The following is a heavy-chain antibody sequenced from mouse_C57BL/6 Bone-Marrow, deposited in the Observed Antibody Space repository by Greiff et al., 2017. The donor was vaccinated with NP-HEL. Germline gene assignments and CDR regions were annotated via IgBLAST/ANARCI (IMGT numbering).Heavy chain of an antibody. V-gene: IGHV1-69*01. CDR3: AVDYYFDY. CDR1: GYTFTSYW. Sequence: QVQLQQPGAELVMPGASVKLSCKASGYTFTSYWMHWVKQRPGQGLEWIGEIDPSDSYTNYNQKFKGKSPLTVDKSSSTAYMQLSSLTSEDSAVYYCAVDYYFDYWGQGTTLTVSS. J-gene: IGHJ2*01. D-gene: IGHD2-4*01. CDR2: IDPSDSYT.